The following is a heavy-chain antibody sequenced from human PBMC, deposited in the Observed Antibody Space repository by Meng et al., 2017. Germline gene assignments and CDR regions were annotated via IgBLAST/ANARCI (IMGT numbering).Heavy chain of an antibody. Sequence: VREVESGAGHAQAGRSLRLSWAASGFTVSSNYLSWVRQAPGKGLEWVSVIYSGGSTYYADSVKGRFTISRDNSKNTLYLQMNSLRAEDTAVYYCARGGSYYSYWGQGTLVTVSS. J-gene: IGHJ4*02. D-gene: IGHD1-26*01. CDR3: ARGGSYYSY. CDR2: IYSGGST. CDR1: GFTVSSNY. V-gene: IGHV3-53*01.